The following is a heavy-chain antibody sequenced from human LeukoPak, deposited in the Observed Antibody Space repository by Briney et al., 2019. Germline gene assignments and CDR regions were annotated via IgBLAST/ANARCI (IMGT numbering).Heavy chain of an antibody. D-gene: IGHD5-18*01. Sequence: GGSLRLSCAASGFTFSNYWMHWVRQAPGKGLVWVSRIYIDGTGTVYADSVKGRFTISRDNAKNTLYLQMNSLRVEDTAVYYCARAPPSSGYSYHFDIWGQGTMVTVSS. CDR2: IYIDGTGT. CDR1: GFTFSNYW. V-gene: IGHV3-74*01. J-gene: IGHJ3*02. CDR3: ARAPPSSGYSYHFDI.